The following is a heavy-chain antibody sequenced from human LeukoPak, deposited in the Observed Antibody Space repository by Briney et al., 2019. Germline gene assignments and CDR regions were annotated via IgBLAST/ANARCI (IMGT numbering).Heavy chain of an antibody. D-gene: IGHD3-10*01. CDR3: RGGIWFGELLYDY. CDR1: GGSISSGSYY. J-gene: IGHJ4*02. CDR2: IYTSGST. Sequence: SETLSLTCTVSGGSISSGSYYWSWIRQPAGKGLEWIGRIYTSGSTNYNPSLKSRVTISVDTSKNQFSLKLSSVTAADTAVYYCRGGIWFGELLYDYWAREPWSPSPQ. V-gene: IGHV4-61*02.